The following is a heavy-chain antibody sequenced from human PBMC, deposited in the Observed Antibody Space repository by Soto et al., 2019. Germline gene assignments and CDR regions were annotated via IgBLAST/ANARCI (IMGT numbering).Heavy chain of an antibody. CDR3: ARRLAYCGGDCLYYFDY. D-gene: IGHD2-21*02. CDR1: GYTFTSYA. CDR2: INAGNGNT. Sequence: SVKVSCKASGYTFTSYAMHWVRQAPGQRLEWMGWINAGNGNTKYSQKFQGRVTITRDTSASTAYMELSSLRSKDTAVYYCARRLAYCGGDCLYYFDYWGQGTLVTVSS. J-gene: IGHJ4*02. V-gene: IGHV1-3*01.